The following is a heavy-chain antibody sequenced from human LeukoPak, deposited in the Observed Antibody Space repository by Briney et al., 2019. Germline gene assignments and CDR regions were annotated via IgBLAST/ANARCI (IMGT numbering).Heavy chain of an antibody. V-gene: IGHV3-48*04. CDR1: GFTFTNYH. J-gene: IGHJ4*02. CDR2: ISSDGTNI. D-gene: IGHD6-6*01. CDR3: ARRIAALSRASDY. Sequence: GGSLRLSCATSGFTFTNYHMNWVRQAPGKGLEWVSYISSDGTNILYADSVRGRFTISRDDVRNTLSLQMNSLRADDTAVYYCARRIAALSRASDYWGQGTLVTVSS.